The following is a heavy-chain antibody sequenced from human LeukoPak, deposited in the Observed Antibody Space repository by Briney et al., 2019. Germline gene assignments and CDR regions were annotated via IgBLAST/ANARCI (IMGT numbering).Heavy chain of an antibody. Sequence: SETLSLTCTVSGDSISSRSYNWVWIRQPPGKGLEWIGSIHYLGSTYYNPSLKTRVTISVDTSRNQFSLRLNSVTAADTGVYYCARRYCSGSWCYFFDSWGQGTLVTVSS. J-gene: IGHJ4*02. CDR2: IHYLGST. CDR1: GDSISSRSYN. V-gene: IGHV4-39*01. CDR3: ARRYCSGSWCYFFDS. D-gene: IGHD2-15*01.